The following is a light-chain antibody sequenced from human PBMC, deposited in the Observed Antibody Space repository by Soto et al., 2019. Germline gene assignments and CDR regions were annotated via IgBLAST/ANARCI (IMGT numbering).Light chain of an antibody. CDR2: EVN. CDR3: CSSGGSPTYV. V-gene: IGLV2-23*02. Sequence: QSVLTQPASVSGSPGQSITISCTGTSSNVGSSKLVSWYQQHPGKAPKLMIFEVNKRPSGVSNRFSGSKSGNTASLTISGLKVEDEADYYCCSSGGSPTYVFGTGTKLTVL. J-gene: IGLJ1*01. CDR1: SSNVGSSKL.